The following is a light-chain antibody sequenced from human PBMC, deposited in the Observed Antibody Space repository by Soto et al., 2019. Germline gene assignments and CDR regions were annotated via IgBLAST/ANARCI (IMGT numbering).Light chain of an antibody. CDR2: AAS. CDR1: QGFSNA. Sequence: DIQLTQSPSFLSASEGDRVTITCRASQGFSNALAWYQQKPGKAPKLLIYAASTLQSGVPSRFSGSGSGTEFTLTISSLQPEAFATYYCQQPDSYPCTFGQGTKLEIK. J-gene: IGKJ2*02. CDR3: QQPDSYPCT. V-gene: IGKV1-9*01.